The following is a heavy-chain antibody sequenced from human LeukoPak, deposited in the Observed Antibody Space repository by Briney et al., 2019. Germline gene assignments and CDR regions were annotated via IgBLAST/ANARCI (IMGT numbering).Heavy chain of an antibody. D-gene: IGHD3-22*01. V-gene: IGHV3-23*01. CDR3: AKAWYYYDSGSYNN. CDR2: ISGSGGST. J-gene: IGHJ4*02. Sequence: TGGSLRLSCAASGFTFSSYAMSWVRQAPGKGLEWVSAISGSGGSTYYPDSVKGRFTISRDNSKSTVYLRMNSLRAEDTAVYYCAKAWYYYDSGSYNNWGQGTVVTVSS. CDR1: GFTFSSYA.